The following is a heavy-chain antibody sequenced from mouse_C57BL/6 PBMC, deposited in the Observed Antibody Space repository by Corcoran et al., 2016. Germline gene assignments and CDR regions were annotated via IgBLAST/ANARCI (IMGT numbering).Heavy chain of an antibody. V-gene: IGHV1-26*01. Sequence: EVQLQQSGPELVKPGASVKISCKASGYTFTDYYMNWVKQSHGKSLEWIGDINPNNGGTSYNQKFKGKATLTVDKSSSTAYMELRSLTSEDSAVYYCARVYYGSSYRGLAYWGQGTLVTVSA. J-gene: IGHJ3*01. CDR3: ARVYYGSSYRGLAY. D-gene: IGHD1-1*01. CDR2: INPNNGGT. CDR1: GYTFTDYY.